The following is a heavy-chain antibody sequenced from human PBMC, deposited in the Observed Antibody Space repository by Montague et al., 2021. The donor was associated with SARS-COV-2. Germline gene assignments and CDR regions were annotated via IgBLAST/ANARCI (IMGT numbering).Heavy chain of an antibody. D-gene: IGHD6-19*01. Sequence: SETLSLTCTVSGGSINNYYWSWIRQPPEKGPEWIAFIHYTGSANYNPSLKSRATISVDPYKNQCSLKLTSVTAADAVLYYCARHLAVGTSGFDIWGQGTMVTVSS. V-gene: IGHV4-59*08. J-gene: IGHJ3*02. CDR2: IHYTGSA. CDR1: GGSINNYY. CDR3: ARHLAVGTSGFDI.